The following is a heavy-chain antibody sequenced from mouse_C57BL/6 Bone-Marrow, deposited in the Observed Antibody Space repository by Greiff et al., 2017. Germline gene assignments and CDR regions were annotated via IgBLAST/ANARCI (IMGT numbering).Heavy chain of an antibody. Sequence: VKLQESGPELVKPGASVKLSCKASGYTFTSYDINRVKQRPGQGLEWIGWIYPRDGSTKYNEKFKGKATLTVDTSSSTAYMELHSLTSEDSAVYFCARLEFDGSSGDWYFDVWGTGTTVTVSS. CDR2: IYPRDGST. J-gene: IGHJ1*03. CDR3: ARLEFDGSSGDWYFDV. D-gene: IGHD1-1*01. CDR1: GYTFTSYD. V-gene: IGHV1-85*01.